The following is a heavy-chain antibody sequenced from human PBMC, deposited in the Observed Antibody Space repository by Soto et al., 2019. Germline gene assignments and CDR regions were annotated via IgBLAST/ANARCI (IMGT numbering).Heavy chain of an antibody. Sequence: QVQLVQSGAEVKKPGSSVKVSCKASGGTFSSYAISWVRQAPGQGLEWMGGIIPIFGTANYAQKFQGRVTISEDESTITADKELSRLRSEDTAVYYCERKGSGWYKDRGPNYYHYGMDVWGQGTTVTVSS. CDR3: ERKGSGWYKDRGPNYYHYGMDV. J-gene: IGHJ6*02. CDR1: GGTFSSYA. D-gene: IGHD6-19*01. CDR2: IIPIFGTA. V-gene: IGHV1-69*01.